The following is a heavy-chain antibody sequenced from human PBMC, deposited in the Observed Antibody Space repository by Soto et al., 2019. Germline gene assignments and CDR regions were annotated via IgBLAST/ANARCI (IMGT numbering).Heavy chain of an antibody. J-gene: IGHJ3*02. CDR1: GFTFSSYA. Sequence: QVQLVESGGGVVQPGRSLRLSCAASGFTFSSYAMHWVRQAPGKGLEWVAVISYDGSNKYYADSVKGRFTISRDNSKNTLYLQMNSLRAEDTAVYYCARNAGWLGAFDIWGQGTMVTVSS. V-gene: IGHV3-30-3*01. D-gene: IGHD3-10*01. CDR2: ISYDGSNK. CDR3: ARNAGWLGAFDI.